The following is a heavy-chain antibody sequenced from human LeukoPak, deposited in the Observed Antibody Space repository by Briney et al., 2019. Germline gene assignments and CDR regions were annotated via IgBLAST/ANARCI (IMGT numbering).Heavy chain of an antibody. Sequence: ASVNVSCTASGYTFTGYYMHWVRQAPGQGLEWMGWINPNSGGTNYAQKLQGRVTMTTDTSTSTAYMELRSLRSDDTAVYYCARNLLNYGSGSYLEDYWGQGTLVTVSS. J-gene: IGHJ4*02. D-gene: IGHD3-10*01. CDR2: INPNSGGT. CDR1: GYTFTGYY. CDR3: ARNLLNYGSGSYLEDY. V-gene: IGHV1-2*02.